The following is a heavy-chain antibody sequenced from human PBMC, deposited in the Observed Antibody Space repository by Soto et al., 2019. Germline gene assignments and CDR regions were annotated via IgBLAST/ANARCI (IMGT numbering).Heavy chain of an antibody. D-gene: IGHD3-3*01. CDR3: ARLTYYDFWSGLGYYYYYMDV. J-gene: IGHJ6*03. Sequence: SETLSLTCTVSGGSISSSSYYWGWIRQPPGKGLEWIGSIYYSGSTYYNPSLKSRVTISVDTSKNQFSLKLSSVTAADTAVYYCARLTYYDFWSGLGYYYYYMDVWGKGTTVTVSS. V-gene: IGHV4-39*01. CDR1: GGSISSSSYY. CDR2: IYYSGST.